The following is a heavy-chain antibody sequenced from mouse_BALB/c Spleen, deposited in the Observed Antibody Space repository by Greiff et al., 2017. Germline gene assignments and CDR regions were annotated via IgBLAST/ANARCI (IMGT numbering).Heavy chain of an antibody. D-gene: IGHD1-1*01. CDR2: INPYNDGT. Sequence: QLQQSGPELVKPGASVKMSCKASGYTFTSYVMHWVKQKPGQGLEWIGYINPYNDGTKYNEKFKGKATLTSDKSSSTAYMELSSLTSEDSAVYYCARLDGRGVSGYYFDYWGQGTTLTVSS. J-gene: IGHJ2*01. CDR1: GYTFTSYV. CDR3: ARLDGRGVSGYYFDY. V-gene: IGHV1-14*01.